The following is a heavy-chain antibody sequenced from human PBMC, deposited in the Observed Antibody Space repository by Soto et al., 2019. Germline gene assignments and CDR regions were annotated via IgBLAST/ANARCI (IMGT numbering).Heavy chain of an antibody. V-gene: IGHV3-15*01. CDR3: TRFEQWLVDYYYYYGMDV. D-gene: IGHD6-19*01. Sequence: LRLSCAASGFTFSNAWMSWVRQAPGKGLEWVGRIKSKTDGGTTDYAASVKGRFTISRDDSKNTLYLQMNSLKTEDTAVYYCTRFEQWLVDYYYYYGMDVWGQGTTVTVSS. CDR2: IKSKTDGGTT. CDR1: GFTFSNAW. J-gene: IGHJ6*02.